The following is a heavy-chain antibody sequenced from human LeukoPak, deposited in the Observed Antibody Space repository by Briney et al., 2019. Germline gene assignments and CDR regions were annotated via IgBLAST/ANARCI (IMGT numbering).Heavy chain of an antibody. Sequence: ASVKVSCKVSGYTLTELSMHWVRQAPGKGLEWMGGFDPEDGETIYAQKFQGRVTMTEDTSTDTAYMELSSLRSEDTAVYYCATDRTSGLTIPHDAFDIWGQGTMVTVSS. D-gene: IGHD4/OR15-4a*01. CDR1: GYTLTELS. J-gene: IGHJ3*02. CDR3: ATDRTSGLTIPHDAFDI. CDR2: FDPEDGET. V-gene: IGHV1-24*01.